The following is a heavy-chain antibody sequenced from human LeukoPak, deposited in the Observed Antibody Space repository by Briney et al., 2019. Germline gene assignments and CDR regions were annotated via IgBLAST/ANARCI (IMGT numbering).Heavy chain of an antibody. J-gene: IGHJ4*02. CDR3: ARKGVDSSGFDY. CDR1: RFTVSSNY. CDR2: IYSGGST. V-gene: IGHV3-66*01. D-gene: IGHD6-19*01. Sequence: PGGSLRLSCAASRFTVSSNYMSWVRQAPGKGLEWVSVIYSGGSTYYADSVKGRFTISRDNSKNTLYLQMNSLRAEDTAVYYCARKGVDSSGFDYWGQGTLVTVSS.